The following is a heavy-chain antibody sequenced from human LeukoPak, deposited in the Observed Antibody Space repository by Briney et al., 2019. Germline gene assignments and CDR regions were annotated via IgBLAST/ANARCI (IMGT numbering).Heavy chain of an antibody. V-gene: IGHV1-2*02. D-gene: IGHD2-21*02. CDR3: ARDDCGGDCYLVNWFDP. CDR2: INPNSGGT. J-gene: IGHJ5*02. Sequence: APVKVSCKASGYTFTGYYMHWVRQAPGQGLEWMGWINPNSGGTNYAQKFQGRVTMTRDTSISTAYMELSRLRSDDTAVYYCARDDCGGDCYLVNWFDPWGQGTLVTVSS. CDR1: GYTFTGYY.